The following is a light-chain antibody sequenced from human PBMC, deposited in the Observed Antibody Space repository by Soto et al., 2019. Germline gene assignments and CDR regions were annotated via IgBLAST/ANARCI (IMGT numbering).Light chain of an antibody. J-gene: IGKJ1*01. Sequence: DIVMTQSPATLCVPPVERHTLSCRASQSVSSNLAWYQQKPGQAPRLLIYGASTRATGIPARFSGSGSGTDFTLTINSLQPEDFATYSCQQSYNSPQTFGQGTKVDIK. CDR2: GAS. CDR3: QQSYNSPQT. V-gene: IGKV3-15*01. CDR1: QSVSSN.